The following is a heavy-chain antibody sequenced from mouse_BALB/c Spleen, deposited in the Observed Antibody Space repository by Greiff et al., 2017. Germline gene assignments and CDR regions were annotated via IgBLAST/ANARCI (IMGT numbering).Heavy chain of an antibody. CDR2: IDPANGNT. CDR1: GFNIKDTY. CDR3: ARLAGTWYFDV. V-gene: IGHV14-3*02. J-gene: IGHJ1*01. D-gene: IGHD4-1*01. Sequence: EVQLKESGAELVKPGASVKLSCTASGFNIKDTYMHWVKQRPEQGLEWIGRIDPANGNTKYDPKFQGKATITADTSSNTAYLQLSSLASEDTAVYYCARLAGTWYFDVWGAGTTVTVSS.